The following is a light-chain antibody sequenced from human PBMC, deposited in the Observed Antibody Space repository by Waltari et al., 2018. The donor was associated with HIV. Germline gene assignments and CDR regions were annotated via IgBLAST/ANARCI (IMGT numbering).Light chain of an antibody. J-gene: IGLJ1*01. Sequence: QSALTQPASVSGSPGQSITISCTGTSSDVGSYNVVSWYQQHPGKAPKRMSYGVNKRPAGVSNRFSGSKSGNTASLTISGLQAEDEADYHCCSYAGSSTHVFGTGTKVTVL. V-gene: IGLV2-23*02. CDR3: CSYAGSSTHV. CDR1: SSDVGSYNV. CDR2: GVN.